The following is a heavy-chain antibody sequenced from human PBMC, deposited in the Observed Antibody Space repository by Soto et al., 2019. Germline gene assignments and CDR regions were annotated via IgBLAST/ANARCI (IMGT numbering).Heavy chain of an antibody. CDR2: INHSGST. Sequence: SETLSLTCAVYGGSFSGYYWSWIRQPPGKGLEWIGEINHSGSTNYNPSLKSRVTISVDTSKNQFSLKLSSVTAADTAVYYCARGPYGELVGIYYFDYWGQGTLVTVSS. D-gene: IGHD3-10*01. V-gene: IGHV4-34*01. CDR1: GGSFSGYY. CDR3: ARGPYGELVGIYYFDY. J-gene: IGHJ4*02.